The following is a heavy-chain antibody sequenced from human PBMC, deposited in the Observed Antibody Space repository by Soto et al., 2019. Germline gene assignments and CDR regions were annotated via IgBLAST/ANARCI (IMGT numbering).Heavy chain of an antibody. CDR3: ARGPLDY. J-gene: IGHJ4*02. Sequence: GGSLILSCAASGFTFSVYWMNWVRQAPGKGLEWVANIDQHGSEKTYADSVKGRFTISRDNTKNSLDLQMRSLRAEDKAVYYCARGPLDYWGQGALVTVSS. CDR1: GFTFSVYW. V-gene: IGHV3-7*04. CDR2: IDQHGSEK.